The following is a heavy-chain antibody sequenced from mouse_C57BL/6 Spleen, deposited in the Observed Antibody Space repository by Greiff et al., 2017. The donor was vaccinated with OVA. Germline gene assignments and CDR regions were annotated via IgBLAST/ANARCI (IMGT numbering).Heavy chain of an antibody. CDR3: ARGGRRYFDV. J-gene: IGHJ1*03. V-gene: IGHV1-22*01. CDR2: INPNNGGT. Sequence: EVQRVESGPELVKPGASVKMSCKASGYTFTDYNMHWVKQSHGKSLEWIGYINPNNGGTSYNQKFKGKATLTVNKSSSTAYMELRSLTSEDSAVYYCARGGRRYFDVWGTGTTVTVSS. CDR1: GYTFTDYN.